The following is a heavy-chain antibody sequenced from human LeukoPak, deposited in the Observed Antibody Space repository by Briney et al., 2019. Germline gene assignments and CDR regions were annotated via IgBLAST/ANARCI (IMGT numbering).Heavy chain of an antibody. CDR3: AKDQEQWELRTGFFDY. Sequence: GGSLRLSCAASGFTFSSYGMHWVRQATGKGLEWVSAIGTAGDTYYPGSVKGRFTISRDNSKNTLYLQMNSLRAEDTAVYYCAKDQEQWELRTGFFDYWGQGTLVTVSS. V-gene: IGHV3-13*01. CDR2: IGTAGDT. J-gene: IGHJ4*02. CDR1: GFTFSSYG. D-gene: IGHD1-26*01.